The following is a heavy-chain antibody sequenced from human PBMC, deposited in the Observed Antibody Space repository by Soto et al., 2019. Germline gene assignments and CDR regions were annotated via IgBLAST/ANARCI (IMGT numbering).Heavy chain of an antibody. V-gene: IGHV1-69*02. J-gene: IGHJ3*02. D-gene: IGHD4-17*01. Sequence: QVQLVQSGAEVKKPGSSVKVSCKASGGTFSSYTISWVRQAPGQGLEWMGRIIPILGIANYAQKFQGRVTITADKSTSTAYMELSSLRSEDTAVYYCAVKDYGGNSKADAFDIWDQGTMVTVSS. CDR3: AVKDYGGNSKADAFDI. CDR1: GGTFSSYT. CDR2: IIPILGIA.